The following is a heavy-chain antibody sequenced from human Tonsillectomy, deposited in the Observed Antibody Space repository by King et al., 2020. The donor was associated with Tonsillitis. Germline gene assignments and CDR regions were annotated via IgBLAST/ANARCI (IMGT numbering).Heavy chain of an antibody. V-gene: IGHV6-1*01. J-gene: IGHJ2*01. CDR2: TYYRSKGYN. D-gene: IGHD7-27*01. Sequence: VQLQESDPGLVKPSQTLSLTCAISGDSVSSNSAAVNWIRQSPSRGLECPGRTYYRSKGYNDSSVSVKSRITITPDTSKNQFSLQLNSVTPEDTAVYYCARDPWDWYFDLWGRGTLVSVSS. CDR3: ARDPWDWYFDL. CDR1: GDSVSSNSAA.